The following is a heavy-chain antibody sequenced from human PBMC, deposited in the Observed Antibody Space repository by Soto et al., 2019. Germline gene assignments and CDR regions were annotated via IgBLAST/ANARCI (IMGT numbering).Heavy chain of an antibody. CDR3: ASRAVAAPESWFDP. V-gene: IGHV4-30-4*01. Sequence: PSETLSLTCTVSGGSISSGDYEGGWIRQPPGKGLEWIGYIYYSGSTYYNPSLKSRVTISVDTSKNQFSLKLSSVTAADTAVYYCASRAVAAPESWFDPWGQGTLVTVSS. CDR1: GGSISSGDYE. J-gene: IGHJ5*02. CDR2: IYYSGST. D-gene: IGHD6-19*01.